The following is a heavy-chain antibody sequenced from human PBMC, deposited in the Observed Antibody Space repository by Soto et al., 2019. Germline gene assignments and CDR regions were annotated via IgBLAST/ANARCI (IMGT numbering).Heavy chain of an antibody. D-gene: IGHD3-22*01. J-gene: IGHJ4*02. CDR2: ISYDGSNK. CDR1: GFTFSSYA. Sequence: QVQLVESGGGVVQPGRSLRLSCAASGFTFSSYAMHWVRQAPGKGLGWVAVISYDGSNKNYADSVKGRFTISRNNSKNTLYLQMNSLRAEDTAVYYCARVAISPYYYDSSGYSTFDYWGQGTLVTVSS. V-gene: IGHV3-30-3*01. CDR3: ARVAISPYYYDSSGYSTFDY.